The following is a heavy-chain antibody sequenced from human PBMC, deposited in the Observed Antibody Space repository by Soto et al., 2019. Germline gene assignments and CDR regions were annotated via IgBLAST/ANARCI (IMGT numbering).Heavy chain of an antibody. Sequence: QLQLQESGSGLVKPSQTLSLTCAVSGGSISSGGYSWSWIRQPPGKGLEWNGYIYHSGSTYYNPSLKSRVTISVDRSKNQFSLKLSSVTAADTAVYYCARVPCGGDCYSFDYWGQGTLVTVSS. V-gene: IGHV4-30-2*01. CDR3: ARVPCGGDCYSFDY. D-gene: IGHD2-21*02. CDR2: IYHSGST. J-gene: IGHJ4*02. CDR1: GGSISSGGYS.